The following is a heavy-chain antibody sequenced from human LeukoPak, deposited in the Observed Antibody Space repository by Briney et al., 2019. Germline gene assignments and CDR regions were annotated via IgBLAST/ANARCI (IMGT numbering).Heavy chain of an antibody. CDR2: IYYSGRA. CDR1: GCSISSSNW. J-gene: IGHJ6*03. D-gene: IGHD3-10*01. CDR3: ARAGYMDV. Sequence: PSETLSLTCDAYGCSISSSNWRRWVRQPPREGLGLIGEIYYSGRAKYNPSLKSRVSITMDKSKNQFSLKLSSVTAADTAVYYCARAGYMDVWGKGTTVSVSS. V-gene: IGHV4/OR15-8*01.